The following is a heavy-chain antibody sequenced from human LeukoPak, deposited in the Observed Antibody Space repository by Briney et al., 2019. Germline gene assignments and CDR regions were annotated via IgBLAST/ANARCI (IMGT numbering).Heavy chain of an antibody. V-gene: IGHV4-38-2*02. J-gene: IGHJ4*02. CDR1: GYSITSGFN. CDR2: MYHSGTT. Sequence: PSETLSLTCTVSGYSITSGFNWGWIRPPPGKGLEWIGSMYHSGTTYYNPSLKSRVTISVDTSKNQFSLKLTSVTAADTAVYYCVRDYPYGSVDYWGQGTLVTVSS. CDR3: VRDYPYGSVDY. D-gene: IGHD3-10*01.